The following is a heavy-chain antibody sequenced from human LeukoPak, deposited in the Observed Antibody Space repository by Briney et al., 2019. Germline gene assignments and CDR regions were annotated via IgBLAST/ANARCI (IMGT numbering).Heavy chain of an antibody. D-gene: IGHD3-10*01. J-gene: IGHJ4*02. CDR3: VNSYYGSGSYYNVPAFAFDY. V-gene: IGHV3-30*02. Sequence: GGSLRLSCAASGFTFSSYGMHWVRQAPGKGLEWVAFIRYDGSNKYYADSVKGRFTISRDNSKNTLYLQMNSLRAEDTAVYYCVNSYYGSGSYYNVPAFAFDYWGQGTLVTVSS. CDR1: GFTFSSYG. CDR2: IRYDGSNK.